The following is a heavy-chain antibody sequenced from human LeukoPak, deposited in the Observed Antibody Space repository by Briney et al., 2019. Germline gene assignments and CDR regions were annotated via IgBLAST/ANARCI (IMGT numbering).Heavy chain of an antibody. J-gene: IGHJ4*02. CDR2: IYPGDSDT. V-gene: IGHV5-51*01. D-gene: IGHD6-19*01. CDR3: ARRTVTGDYYFDY. CDR1: GYSFTSYW. Sequence: HGESLKISCKGSGYSFTSYWIAWVRRMPGKGLEWMGIIYPGDSDTRYSPSFQGQVTISADNSIRTAYLQWSSLKASDTAMYYCARRTVTGDYYFDYWGQGTLVTVSS.